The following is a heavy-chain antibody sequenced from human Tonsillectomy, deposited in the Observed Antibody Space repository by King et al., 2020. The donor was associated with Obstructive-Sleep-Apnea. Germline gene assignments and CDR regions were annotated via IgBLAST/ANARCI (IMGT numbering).Heavy chain of an antibody. CDR1: GGSISSYY. D-gene: IGHD2-2*01. V-gene: IGHV4-59*08. Sequence: VQLQESGPGLVKPSETLSLTCTVSGGSISSYYWSWIRQPPGKGLEWMGYIYYSGGTNYNPPLKSRVTISVDTSKNQFSLKLSSVTAADTAVYYCARHSTSRSKVDYWGQGTLVTVSS. CDR2: IYYSGGT. CDR3: ARHSTSRSKVDY. J-gene: IGHJ4*02.